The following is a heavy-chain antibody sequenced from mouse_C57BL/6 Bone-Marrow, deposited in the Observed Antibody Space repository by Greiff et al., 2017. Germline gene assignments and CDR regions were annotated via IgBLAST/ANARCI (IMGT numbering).Heavy chain of an antibody. CDR1: GYTFTSYW. Sequence: QVQLQQPGAELVRPGSSVTLSCKASGYTFTSYWMDWVKQRPGQGLEWIGNIYPSDSETHYNQKFKDKATLTVDKSSSTAYMQLSILTSEYSAVYYCARGLYAMDYWGQGTSVTVSS. CDR2: IYPSDSET. V-gene: IGHV1-61*01. D-gene: IGHD3-1*01. CDR3: ARGLYAMDY. J-gene: IGHJ4*01.